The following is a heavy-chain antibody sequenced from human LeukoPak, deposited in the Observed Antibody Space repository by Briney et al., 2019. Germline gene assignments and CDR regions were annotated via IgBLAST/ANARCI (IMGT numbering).Heavy chain of an antibody. CDR3: AQNRLDCTNTPCYDY. J-gene: IGHJ4*02. V-gene: IGHV4-39*07. Sequence: SETLSLTCTVSGGSISSSSYSWGRIRQPPGKGLEWIGSMYNSESTYYNPSLMSRVTMSVDTSKNQFSLKLNSVTAADTAVYYCAQNRLDCTNTPCYDYWGQGTLVTVSS. D-gene: IGHD2-8*01. CDR1: GGSISSSSYS. CDR2: MYNSEST.